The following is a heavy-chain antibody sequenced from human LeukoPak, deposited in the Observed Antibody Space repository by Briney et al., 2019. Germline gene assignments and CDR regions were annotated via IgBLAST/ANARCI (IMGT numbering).Heavy chain of an antibody. D-gene: IGHD6-19*01. Sequence: PSETLSLTCTVSGGSISSYYWSWIRQPAGKGLEWIGRIYTSGSTDYNPSLKSRVTMSVDTSKNQFSLKLSSVTAADTAVYYCARGASGFWSSGWPYFDYWGQGTLVTVSS. CDR3: ARGASGFWSSGWPYFDY. J-gene: IGHJ4*02. CDR1: GGSISSYY. CDR2: IYTSGST. V-gene: IGHV4-4*07.